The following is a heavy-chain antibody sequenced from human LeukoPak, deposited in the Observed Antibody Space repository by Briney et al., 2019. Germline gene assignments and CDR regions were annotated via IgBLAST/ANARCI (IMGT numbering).Heavy chain of an antibody. CDR1: GFTSSSYG. CDR3: AEYTRFWAGTAGTSYFDD. V-gene: IGHV3-30*18. Sequence: GGTLRLSCAASGFTSSSYGMSWVRQAPGKGLEWVAVISYDGSNKYYADSVKGRFTISRDNSKNTLYPQMNSLRAEDTAVYYCAEYTRFWAGTAGTSYFDDWGQGTLVTVSS. J-gene: IGHJ4*02. D-gene: IGHD6-13*01. CDR2: ISYDGSNK.